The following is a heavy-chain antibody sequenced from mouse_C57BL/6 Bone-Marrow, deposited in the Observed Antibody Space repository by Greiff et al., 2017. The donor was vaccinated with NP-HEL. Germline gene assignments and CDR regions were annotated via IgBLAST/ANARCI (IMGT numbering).Heavy chain of an antibody. Sequence: EVKLMESGGGLVKPGGSLKLSCAASGFTFSSYAMSWVRQTPEKRLEWVAPISDGCSYTYYPDNVKGRVTISRDNAKNNLYMQMSHLKSKDTAMYYCARAYDYDGWFAYWGQGTLVTVSA. CDR2: ISDGCSYT. CDR3: ARAYDYDGWFAY. J-gene: IGHJ3*01. D-gene: IGHD2-4*01. CDR1: GFTFSSYA. V-gene: IGHV5-4*03.